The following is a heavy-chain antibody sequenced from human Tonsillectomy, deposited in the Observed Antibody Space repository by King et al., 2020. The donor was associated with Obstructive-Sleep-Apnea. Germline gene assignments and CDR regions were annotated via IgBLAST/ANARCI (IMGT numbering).Heavy chain of an antibody. D-gene: IGHD3-10*02. CDR3: ASQITLWDKSDY. J-gene: IGHJ4*02. CDR2: IYYGGST. CDR1: GGSFSSSTYS. Sequence: QLQESGPGLVKPSETLSLTCTVSGGSFSSSTYSWVWIRQPPGKGREWIGTIYYGGSTYCNPSPKSRVTISVDTSKNQFSPKLSSVTAADTAVYYCASQITLWDKSDYWGQGTLVTVSP. V-gene: IGHV4-39*01.